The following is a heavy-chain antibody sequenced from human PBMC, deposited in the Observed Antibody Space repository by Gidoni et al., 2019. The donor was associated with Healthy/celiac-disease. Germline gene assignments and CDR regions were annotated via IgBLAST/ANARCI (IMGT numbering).Heavy chain of an antibody. J-gene: IGHJ4*02. CDR2: ISWDGGST. CDR3: AKDMSCSSTSCYEEGYFDY. Sequence: EVQLVESGGVVVQPGGSLRLSCAASGFPFDDYTMHWVRQAPGKGLEGVSLISWDGGSTYYADSVKGRFTISRDNSKNSLYLQMNSLRTEDTALYYCAKDMSCSSTSCYEEGYFDYWGQGTLVTVSS. D-gene: IGHD2-2*01. CDR1: GFPFDDYT. V-gene: IGHV3-43*01.